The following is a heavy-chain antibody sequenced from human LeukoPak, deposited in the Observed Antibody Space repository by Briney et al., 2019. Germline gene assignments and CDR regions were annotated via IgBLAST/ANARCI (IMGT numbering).Heavy chain of an antibody. CDR3: AKASYYYGSSGHVLFDY. D-gene: IGHD3-22*01. CDR2: ISSSSSYI. Sequence: GGSLRLSCAASGFTFSSYSMNWVRQAPGKGLEWVSSISSSSSYIYYADSVKGRFTISRDNAKNSLYLQMNSLRAEDTAVYYCAKASYYYGSSGHVLFDYWGGGTLVSVS. CDR1: GFTFSSYS. J-gene: IGHJ4*02. V-gene: IGHV3-21*01.